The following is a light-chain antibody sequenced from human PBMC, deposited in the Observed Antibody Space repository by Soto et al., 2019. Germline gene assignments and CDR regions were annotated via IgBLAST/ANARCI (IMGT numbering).Light chain of an antibody. CDR2: GNN. V-gene: IGLV1-40*01. Sequence: QSVLTQPPSVSGAPGQRLTISCTGSSSSIGAGHDVHWYQQLPGTAPKLVIFGNNNRPSGVPDRFSGSKSGVSASLAISGLLAEEEADYYCQSYDSSLSGGVFGTGTKVTV. CDR1: SSSIGAGHD. CDR3: QSYDSSLSGGV. J-gene: IGLJ1*01.